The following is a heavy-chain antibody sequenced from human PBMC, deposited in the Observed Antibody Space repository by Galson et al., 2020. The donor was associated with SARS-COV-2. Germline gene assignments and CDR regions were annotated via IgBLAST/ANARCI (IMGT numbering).Heavy chain of an antibody. CDR3: ARAQLRTIFGVVTEAVDALDF. CDR1: GFTFSTYS. V-gene: IGHV3-21*01. Sequence: TGGSLRLSCAAFGFTFSTYSMNWVRQAPGKGLEWVSFISSSSYIYYADSVKGRFTISRDNAKNSLYLQVKSLRAEETAVYYCARAQLRTIFGVVTEAVDALDFWGQGTMVTVSS. CDR2: ISSSSYI. J-gene: IGHJ3*01. D-gene: IGHD3-3*01.